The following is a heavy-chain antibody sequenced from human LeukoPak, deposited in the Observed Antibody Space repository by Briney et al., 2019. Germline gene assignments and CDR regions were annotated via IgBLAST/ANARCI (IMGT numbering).Heavy chain of an antibody. CDR1: GYTFTSYD. D-gene: IGHD1-26*01. J-gene: IGHJ4*02. CDR2: MSRNSGNT. V-gene: IGHV1-8*03. Sequence: ASVKVSCKASGYTFTSYDINWVRQATGQGLEWMGWMSRNSGNTGYAQKFQGRVTITRNTSISTAYMELSSLRSEDTAVYYCARGRGASYTDYWGQGTLVTVSS. CDR3: ARGRGASYTDY.